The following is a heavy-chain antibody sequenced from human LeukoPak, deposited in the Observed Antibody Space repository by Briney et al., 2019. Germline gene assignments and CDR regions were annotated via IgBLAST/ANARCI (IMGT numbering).Heavy chain of an antibody. J-gene: IGHJ6*03. V-gene: IGHV4-4*07. CDR2: IYIGGSGST. CDR3: ARAVGSGSFQTYYYYMDV. CDR1: GGSISNYF. D-gene: IGHD3-10*01. Sequence: SETLSLTCTVSGGSISNYFWSWIRQPAGKGLEWIGRIYIGGSGSTNYNPSLKSRVTMSVDTSKNQFSLKLSSVTAADTAVYYCARAVGSGSFQTYYYYMDVWGKGTTVTISS.